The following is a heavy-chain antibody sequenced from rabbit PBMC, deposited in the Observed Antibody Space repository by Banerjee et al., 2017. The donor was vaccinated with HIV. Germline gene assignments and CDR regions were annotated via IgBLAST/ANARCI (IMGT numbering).Heavy chain of an antibody. CDR3: ARDLAGVIGWNFGL. CDR2: INTSSGNT. CDR1: GFDFSSYY. J-gene: IGHJ3*01. Sequence: QSLEESGGDLVKPGASLTLTCTASGFDFSSYYMSWVRQAPGKGLEWIACINTSSGNTVYASWAKGRFTISKTSSTTVTLQMTSLTAADTATYFCARDLAGVIGWNFGLWGQGTLVTVS. D-gene: IGHD4-1*01. V-gene: IGHV1S40*01.